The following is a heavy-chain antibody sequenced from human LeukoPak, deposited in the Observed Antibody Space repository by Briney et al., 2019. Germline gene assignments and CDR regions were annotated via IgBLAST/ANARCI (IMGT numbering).Heavy chain of an antibody. J-gene: IGHJ4*02. V-gene: IGHV3-64*04. CDR2: ISGSGLGGAT. CDR3: ARSVDTAMVTPDY. CDR1: GFTFSIYT. D-gene: IGHD5-18*01. Sequence: GGSLRLSCSTSGFTFSIYTMYWVRQAPGKGLEYVSTISGSGLGGATYYADSAKGRFTISRDNSKSTLYLQMNSLRAEDTAVYYCARSVDTAMVTPDYWGQGTLVTVSS.